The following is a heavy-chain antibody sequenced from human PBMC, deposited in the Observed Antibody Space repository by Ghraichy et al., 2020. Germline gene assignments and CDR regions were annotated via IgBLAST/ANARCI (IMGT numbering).Heavy chain of an antibody. Sequence: GESLNISCKASGYNFTTYWIGWVRQKPGKGLEWMGNIYPGDSDTRYSPSFQGQVTISADRSISMAYLQWSSLKASDTAIYYCARGDYGDYRYFKYWGQGTLVSVSS. CDR3: ARGDYGDYRYFKY. V-gene: IGHV5-51*01. CDR2: IYPGDSDT. J-gene: IGHJ1*01. CDR1: GYNFTTYW. D-gene: IGHD4-17*01.